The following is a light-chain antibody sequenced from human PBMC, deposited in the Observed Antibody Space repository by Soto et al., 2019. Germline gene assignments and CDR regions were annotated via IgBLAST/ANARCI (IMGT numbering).Light chain of an antibody. CDR1: SSDIGSNNY. V-gene: IGLV2-14*01. CDR2: EVS. Sequence: QSALTQPASVSGSPGQSITISCTGTSSDIGSNNYVSWFQQRPGKAPILIIYEVSNRPSGVSTHFSGSKSGNTASLTISGLLPEDEAEYYCSSYTTTPRLFGGGTQLTVL. J-gene: IGLJ3*02. CDR3: SSYTTTPRL.